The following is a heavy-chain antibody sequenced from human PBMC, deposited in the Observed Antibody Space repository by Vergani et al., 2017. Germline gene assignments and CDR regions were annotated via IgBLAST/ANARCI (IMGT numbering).Heavy chain of an antibody. CDR2: ISYDGSNK. CDR3: ARGYCSSTSCYRGWFDP. CDR1: GFTFSSYG. D-gene: IGHD2-2*01. J-gene: IGHJ5*02. V-gene: IGHV3-30*03. Sequence: QVQLVESGGGVVQPGRSLRLSCAASGFTFSSYGMHWVRQAPGKGLEWVAVISYDGSNKYYADSVKGRFTISRDNSKNTLYLQMNSLRAEDTAVYYCARGYCSSTSCYRGWFDPWGQGTLVTVSS.